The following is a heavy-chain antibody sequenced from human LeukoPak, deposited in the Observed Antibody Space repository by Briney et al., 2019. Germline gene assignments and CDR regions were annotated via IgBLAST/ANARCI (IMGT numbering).Heavy chain of an antibody. CDR3: ARDSAGSDY. Sequence: GGSLRLSCAASGFTFSTYWMSWVRQAPGKGLEWVANIKQDGSEKYYVDSVKGRFTISRDNTKNSLYLQMNSLRAEDTAMYYCARDSAGSDYWGQGTLVTVSS. V-gene: IGHV3-7*01. CDR2: IKQDGSEK. D-gene: IGHD6-13*01. J-gene: IGHJ4*02. CDR1: GFTFSTYW.